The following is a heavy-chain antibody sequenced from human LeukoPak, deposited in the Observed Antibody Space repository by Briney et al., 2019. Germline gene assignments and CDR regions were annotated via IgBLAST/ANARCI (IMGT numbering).Heavy chain of an antibody. V-gene: IGHV1-18*01. Sequence: GASVKVSCKASGYTFTSYGISSVRQAPGQGFEWMGWISAYNGNTNYAQKLQGRVTMTTDTSTSTAYMELRSLRSDDTAVYYCARPNHGSGSYYFDYWGQGTLVTVSS. CDR1: GYTFTSYG. CDR2: ISAYNGNT. D-gene: IGHD3-10*01. J-gene: IGHJ4*02. CDR3: ARPNHGSGSYYFDY.